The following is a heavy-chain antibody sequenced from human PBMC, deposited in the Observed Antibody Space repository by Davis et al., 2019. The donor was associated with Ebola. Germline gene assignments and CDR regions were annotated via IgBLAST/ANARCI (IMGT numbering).Heavy chain of an antibody. CDR3: ARAGGQGGGTLRF. CDR2: VYYTGTT. J-gene: IGHJ4*02. D-gene: IGHD2-15*01. Sequence: PSETLSLTCTVSGGSMSPYYWSWIRQTPGKGLEWIGYVYYTGTTSYNPSLKSRVTISLDTSRNQFSLTLTSVSAADTAAYYCARAGGQGGGTLRFWGQGTLVTVSS. V-gene: IGHV4-59*01. CDR1: GGSMSPYY.